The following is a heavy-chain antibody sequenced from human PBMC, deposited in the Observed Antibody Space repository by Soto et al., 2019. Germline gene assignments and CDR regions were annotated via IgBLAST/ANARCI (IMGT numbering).Heavy chain of an antibody. CDR3: VKKLVSCDSYYYFDY. Sequence: EVQLLESGGGLVQPGGSLRLSCAASGFTFSSYAMSWVRQAPGKGLEWVSSISGSGGTTYYADSVRGRFTISRDNSNTTLYLQMNSLRSEDTAKYYCVKKLVSCDSYYYFDYWGQGTLVTVSS. D-gene: IGHD2-21*02. CDR2: ISGSGGTT. V-gene: IGHV3-23*01. J-gene: IGHJ4*02. CDR1: GFTFSSYA.